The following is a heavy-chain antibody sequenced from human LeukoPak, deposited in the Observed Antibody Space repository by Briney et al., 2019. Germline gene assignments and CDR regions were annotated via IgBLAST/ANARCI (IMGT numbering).Heavy chain of an antibody. CDR2: VYYIGST. CDR1: GDSISRSSDY. CDR3: ARSGMVRGPYFDY. D-gene: IGHD3-10*01. V-gene: IGHV4-39*07. J-gene: IGHJ4*02. Sequence: SETLSLTCTVSGDSISRSSDYWGWIRQPPGKGPEWIGSVYYIGSTFYNPSLKSRLTISIDTSKNQFSLKLRSVTAADTAVYYCARSGMVRGPYFDYWGQGTLVTVSS.